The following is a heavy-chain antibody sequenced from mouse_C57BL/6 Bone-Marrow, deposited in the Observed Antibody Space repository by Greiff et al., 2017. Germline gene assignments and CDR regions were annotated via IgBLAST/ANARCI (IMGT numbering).Heavy chain of an antibody. D-gene: IGHD2-14*01. CDR1: GFTFTDYY. CDR2: IRNKANGYTT. J-gene: IGHJ2*01. CDR3: ARYSTPHFDY. V-gene: IGHV7-3*01. Sequence: EVKVVESGGGLVQPGGSLSLSCAASGFTFTDYYMSWVRQPPGKALEWLGFIRNKANGYTTEYSASVKGRFTISRDNSQSILYLQMNALRAEDSATYYCARYSTPHFDYWGQGTTLTVSS.